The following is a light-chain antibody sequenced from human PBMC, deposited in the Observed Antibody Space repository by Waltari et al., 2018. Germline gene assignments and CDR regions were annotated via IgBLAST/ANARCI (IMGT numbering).Light chain of an antibody. J-gene: IGKJ3*01. CDR2: GGS. CDR1: QSVSSSY. V-gene: IGKV3-20*01. Sequence: EIVLTQSPGTLSLSPGEIATLSCRASQSVSSSYLAWYQQKPGQAPRLLIYGGSSRATGIPDRFSGSGSGTDFTLTISRLEPEDFAVYYCQQYGSSLLTFGPGTKVDIK. CDR3: QQYGSSLLT.